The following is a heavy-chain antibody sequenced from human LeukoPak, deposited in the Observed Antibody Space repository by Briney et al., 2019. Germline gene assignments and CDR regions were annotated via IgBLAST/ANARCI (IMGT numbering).Heavy chain of an antibody. V-gene: IGHV3-15*01. CDR2: IKSKTDGGTT. D-gene: IGHD2-2*02. CDR3: TTAIVVVPAAIIDN. Sequence: GGSLRLSCAASGFTFSNAWMSWVRQAPGKGLEWVGRIKSKTDGGTTDYAAPVKGRFTISRDDSKNTLYLQMNSLKTEDTAVYYCTTAIVVVPAAIIDNWGQGTLVTVSS. J-gene: IGHJ4*02. CDR1: GFTFSNAW.